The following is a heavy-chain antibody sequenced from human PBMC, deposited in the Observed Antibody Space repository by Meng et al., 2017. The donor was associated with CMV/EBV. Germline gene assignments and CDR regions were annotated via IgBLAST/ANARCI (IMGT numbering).Heavy chain of an antibody. V-gene: IGHV1-8*01. CDR1: GYIFTSYD. D-gene: IGHD2-2*01. J-gene: IGHJ6*02. Sequence: ASVKVSCKASGYIFTSYDINWVRQATGQGLEWMGWMNPNSGNTGYAQKFQGRVTMTRNTSISTAYMELSSLRSEDTAVYYCAGGTVVVVPAATRYYYYGMDVWGQGTTVTVSS. CDR3: AGGTVVVVPAATRYYYYGMDV. CDR2: MNPNSGNT.